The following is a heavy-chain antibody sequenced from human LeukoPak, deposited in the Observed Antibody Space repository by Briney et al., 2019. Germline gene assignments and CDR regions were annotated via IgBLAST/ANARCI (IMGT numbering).Heavy chain of an antibody. CDR1: GYSFTSYW. V-gene: IGHV5-51*01. J-gene: IGHJ5*02. D-gene: IGHD2-8*02. CDR3: VKPAGTGRWFDP. CDR2: IYPGDSDI. Sequence: GESLKISCNASGYSFTSYWIGWVRQMPRKGLEWMGIIYPGDSDIRYSPSFEGQVSISADTSMNTAYLHWSSLKASDTAMYFCVKPAGTGRWFDPWGQGTLVTVSS.